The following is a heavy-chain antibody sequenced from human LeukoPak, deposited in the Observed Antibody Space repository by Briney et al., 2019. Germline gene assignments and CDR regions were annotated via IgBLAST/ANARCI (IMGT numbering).Heavy chain of an antibody. V-gene: IGHV2-5*02. J-gene: IGHJ4*02. Sequence: SGPTQVNPTQTLTLTCTFSGFSLSTSGVGVGWIRQPTGKALEWLAVIYWDDDKRYSPSLKSRLTITKDTSKNQVVLTMTNMDPVDTATYYCAHRRGPNYYDSSGYYLWWGQGTLVTVSS. CDR3: AHRRGPNYYDSSGYYLW. CDR2: IYWDDDK. D-gene: IGHD3-22*01. CDR1: GFSLSTSGVG.